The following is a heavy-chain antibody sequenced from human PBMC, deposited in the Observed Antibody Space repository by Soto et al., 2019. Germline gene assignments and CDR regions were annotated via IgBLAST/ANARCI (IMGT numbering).Heavy chain of an antibody. V-gene: IGHV4-61*01. J-gene: IGHJ4*02. CDR1: GGSVSSGPYY. CDR3: AGEDRGYDSFDY. D-gene: IGHD5-12*01. Sequence: QVQLQESGPGLVKPSETLSLTCTVSGGSVSSGPYYWNWIRQPAGKGLEWIGYIYYSGSTNYNPSLKSRVIRSVDTSKKQFSLKLISVTAADTGVYYCAGEDRGYDSFDYWGQGTLVTVSS. CDR2: IYYSGST.